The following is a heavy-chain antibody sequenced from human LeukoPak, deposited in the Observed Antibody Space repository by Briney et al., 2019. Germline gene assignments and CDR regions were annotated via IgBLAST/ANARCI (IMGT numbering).Heavy chain of an antibody. J-gene: IGHJ4*02. Sequence: GGSLRLSCAASGFTLSNAWMRWVRQAPGKGLEWVGRIISKASGGTTDYAAPVKGRFSISRDDSGNTLYLHMNSLTTEDTAVYYCSTDGPELEGDYWGQGTLVTVSS. CDR2: IISKASGGTT. V-gene: IGHV3-15*01. CDR1: GFTLSNAW. CDR3: STDGPELEGDY. D-gene: IGHD1-14*01.